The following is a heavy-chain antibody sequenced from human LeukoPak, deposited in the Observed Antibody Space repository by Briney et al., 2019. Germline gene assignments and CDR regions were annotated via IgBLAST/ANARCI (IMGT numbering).Heavy chain of an antibody. Sequence: GGSLRLSCAASGFTFSSYSMNWVRQAPGKGLEWVSSISSSSSYIYYADSVKGRFTISRDNAKNSLYLQMNSLRAEDTAVYYCARRVVVVTAPDYYYGMDVWGQGTTVTVSS. CDR1: GFTFSSYS. V-gene: IGHV3-21*01. D-gene: IGHD2-21*02. CDR2: ISSSSSYI. J-gene: IGHJ6*02. CDR3: ARRVVVVTAPDYYYGMDV.